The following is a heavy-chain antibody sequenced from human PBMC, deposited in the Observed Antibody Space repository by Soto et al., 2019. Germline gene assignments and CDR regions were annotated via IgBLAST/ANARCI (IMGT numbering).Heavy chain of an antibody. CDR3: ARDPKDDNWFDP. Sequence: EVQLVESGGGLVKPGGSLRLSCAASGFTFSSYSMNWVRQAPGKGLEWVSSISSSSSYIYYADSVKGRFTISRDNAKNSRYLQMNRLRAEDTAVYYCARDPKDDNWFDPWGQGTLVTVSS. CDR2: ISSSSSYI. V-gene: IGHV3-21*01. CDR1: GFTFSSYS. J-gene: IGHJ5*02.